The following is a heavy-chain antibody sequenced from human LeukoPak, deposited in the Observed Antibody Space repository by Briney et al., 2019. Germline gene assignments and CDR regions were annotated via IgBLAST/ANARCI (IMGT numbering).Heavy chain of an antibody. CDR2: INPSGRI. CDR1: GGSFSGNY. V-gene: IGHV4-34*01. D-gene: IGHD3-22*01. J-gene: IGHJ6*03. Sequence: SSETLSRTCAVYGGSFSGNYWTWIRQAPGKGLKYIGEINPSGRISYKSSLKSRLTISIDASKKLFSLHRRPFTAADPAVYYCARGRHEVSMIMVVMTAVSYYLDVWGKGTTVTVS. CDR3: ARGRHEVSMIMVVMTAVSYYLDV.